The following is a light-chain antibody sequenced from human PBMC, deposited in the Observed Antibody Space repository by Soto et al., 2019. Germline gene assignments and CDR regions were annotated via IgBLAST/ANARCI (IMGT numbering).Light chain of an antibody. CDR2: DAY. V-gene: IGKV3-11*01. CDR3: QQRHMWPIT. J-gene: IGKJ5*01. Sequence: EVVLTQSPVTLSLSPGERATLSCRASQSFRGLLAWYQQKPGQAPRLLIYDAYTRATGIPPRFSGSGSGTDFTVTISSLEPEDSAVYYCQQRHMWPITFGQGTRLEIK. CDR1: QSFRGL.